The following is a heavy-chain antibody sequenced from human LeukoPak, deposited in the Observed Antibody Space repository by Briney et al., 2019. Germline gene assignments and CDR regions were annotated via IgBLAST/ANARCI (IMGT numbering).Heavy chain of an antibody. Sequence: PSETLSLTCAVYGGSFSGYYWSWIRQPPGKGLEWIGEINHSGSTNYNPSLKSRVTISVDTSKNQFSLKLSSVTAADTAVYYCARMGWSTLFSRDYYYMDVWGKGTTVTISS. V-gene: IGHV4-34*01. CDR2: INHSGST. CDR3: ARMGWSTLFSRDYYYMDV. J-gene: IGHJ6*03. D-gene: IGHD3-3*01. CDR1: GGSFSGYY.